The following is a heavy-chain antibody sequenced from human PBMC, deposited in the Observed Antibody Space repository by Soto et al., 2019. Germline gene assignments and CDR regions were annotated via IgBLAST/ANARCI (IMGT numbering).Heavy chain of an antibody. CDR1: GGSLSTNP. D-gene: IGHD2-15*01. J-gene: IGHJ4*02. V-gene: IGHV1-69*06. CDR3: ARRDSGGFYRVVDS. Sequence: QGQLVQSGTEVKKPGSSVKVSCKASGGSLSTNPISWVRQAPGQGLEWMGGTGSGTGPGNHAQKFQGRLTVTADKSTRTAYMELTNLSSEDTAVYYCARRDSGGFYRVVDSWGQGTLVTVSS. CDR2: TGSGTGPG.